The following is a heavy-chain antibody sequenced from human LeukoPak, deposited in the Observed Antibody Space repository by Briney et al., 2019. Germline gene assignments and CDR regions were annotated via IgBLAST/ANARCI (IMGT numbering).Heavy chain of an antibody. Sequence: GGSLRLSCAASGFTFSSYAMSWVRQALGKGLEWVSAISGSGGSTYYADSVKGRFTISRDNSKNTLYLQMNSLRAEDTAVYYCAKDETMIVVVIAYWGQGTLVTVSS. J-gene: IGHJ4*02. V-gene: IGHV3-23*01. CDR1: GFTFSSYA. D-gene: IGHD3-22*01. CDR2: ISGSGGST. CDR3: AKDETMIVVVIAY.